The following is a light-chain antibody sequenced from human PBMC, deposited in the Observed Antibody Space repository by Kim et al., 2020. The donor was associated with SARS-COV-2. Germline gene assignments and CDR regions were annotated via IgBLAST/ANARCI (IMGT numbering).Light chain of an antibody. CDR3: QQYDTWPPVT. J-gene: IGKJ4*01. CDR1: QSVSSK. Sequence: SPGERVTLSCRASQSVSSKLAWYQQKPGQAPRRLIYGASTRATGTPARFSGSGSGTEFTLDISSLQSEDFAVYYCQQYDTWPPVTFGGGTKVDIK. CDR2: GAS. V-gene: IGKV3-15*01.